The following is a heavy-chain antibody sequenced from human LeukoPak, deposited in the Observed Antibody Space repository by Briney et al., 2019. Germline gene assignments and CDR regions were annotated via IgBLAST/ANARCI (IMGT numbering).Heavy chain of an antibody. CDR1: GGSISSYY. J-gene: IGHJ6*04. D-gene: IGHD6-19*01. CDR2: IYYSGST. CDR3: ARDGAYSSGWSIDRWDYYGMDV. Sequence: SETLSLTCTVSGGSISSYYWSWIRQPPGKGLEWIGYIYYSGSTNYNPSLQSRVTISVDTSKNQFSLKLSSVTAADTAVYYCARDGAYSSGWSIDRWDYYGMDVWGKGTTVTVSS. V-gene: IGHV4-59*01.